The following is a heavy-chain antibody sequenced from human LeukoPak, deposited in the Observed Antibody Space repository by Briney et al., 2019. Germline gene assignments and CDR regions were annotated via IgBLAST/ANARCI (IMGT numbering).Heavy chain of an antibody. J-gene: IGHJ5*02. CDR3: ARDRRGTMVRGVTYNWFDP. CDR2: IYYSGST. CDR1: GVSISSGGYY. V-gene: IGHV4-31*03. Sequence: SETLSLTCTVSGVSISSGGYYWSWIRQHPGKGLEWIGYIYYSGSTYYNPSLKSRVTISVDTSKNQFSLKLSSVTAADTAVYYCARDRRGTMVRGVTYNWFDPWGQGTLVTVSS. D-gene: IGHD3-10*01.